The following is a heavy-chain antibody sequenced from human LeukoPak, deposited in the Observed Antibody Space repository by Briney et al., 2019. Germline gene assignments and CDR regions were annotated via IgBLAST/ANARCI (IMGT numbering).Heavy chain of an antibody. CDR1: GFTFNTYW. CDR3: VRHNYGYEY. Sequence: GRSLRLSCAASGFTFNTYWMHWVRHAPGEGPVWVAHILNDGGSTSYADSVKGRFIISRDNAKNTLSLQMNSLRAEDTAVYYCVRHNYGYEYWGQGTPVTVSS. D-gene: IGHD5-18*01. J-gene: IGHJ4*02. V-gene: IGHV3-74*01. CDR2: ILNDGGST.